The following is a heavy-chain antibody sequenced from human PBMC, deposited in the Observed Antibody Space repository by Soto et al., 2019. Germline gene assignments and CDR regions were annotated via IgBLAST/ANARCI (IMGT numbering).Heavy chain of an antibody. Sequence: GGSLRLSCAASGFTFSSYSMNWVRQAPGKGLEWVSSISSSSSYIYYADSVKGRFTISRDNAKNSLYLQMNSLRAEDTAVYYCARDQGPSYDFWSGYQFDHWGQGTLVTVSS. J-gene: IGHJ4*02. CDR3: ARDQGPSYDFWSGYQFDH. D-gene: IGHD3-3*01. CDR2: ISSSSSYI. CDR1: GFTFSSYS. V-gene: IGHV3-21*01.